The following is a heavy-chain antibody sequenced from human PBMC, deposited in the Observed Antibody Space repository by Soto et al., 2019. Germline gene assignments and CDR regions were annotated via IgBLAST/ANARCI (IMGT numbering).Heavy chain of an antibody. V-gene: IGHV3-23*01. CDR3: GANTSYVPQDF. D-gene: IGHD3-16*01. Sequence: EVQLLESGGGLVQPGGSLRLSCAASGFTFSSYAMSWVRQAPGKGLAWVSGISVSGGSTYYADSVKGRFTTSRDNAKNTLYIQMNSLRAEDTAVYYCGANTSYVPQDFWGQGHHVTVSS. CDR2: ISVSGGST. J-gene: IGHJ4*02. CDR1: GFTFSSYA.